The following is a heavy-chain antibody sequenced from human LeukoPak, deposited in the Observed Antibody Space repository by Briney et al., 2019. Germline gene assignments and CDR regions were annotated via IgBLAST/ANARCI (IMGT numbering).Heavy chain of an antibody. CDR1: ADSLNNYY. V-gene: IGHV4-59*01. Sequence: LGTLSLTRSVFADSLNNYYWTWIRQPPGRGQEWVGNMHPGGTTKFHPSLEGRVSMSINTSNKQFSLRVRSVTAADTATYYCAKTGSLFGRFLDHWGPGALVIVSS. J-gene: IGHJ4*02. D-gene: IGHD3-10*02. CDR3: AKTGSLFGRFLDH. CDR2: MHPGGTT.